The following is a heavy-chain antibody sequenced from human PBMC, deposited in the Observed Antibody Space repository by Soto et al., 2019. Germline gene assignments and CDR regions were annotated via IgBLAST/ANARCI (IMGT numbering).Heavy chain of an antibody. J-gene: IGHJ4*02. Sequence: EVPLLESGGGLVQPGGSLRLSCVASGFTFSNFAMSWVRQAPGKGLEWVSGFSGSNTYYADSVKGRFSISRDNSKIALLLQMNSLRAEDTDIYYCAKGWGDYWGQGTLVTVSS. D-gene: IGHD7-27*01. V-gene: IGHV3-23*01. CDR3: AKGWGDY. CDR2: FSGSNT. CDR1: GFTFSNFA.